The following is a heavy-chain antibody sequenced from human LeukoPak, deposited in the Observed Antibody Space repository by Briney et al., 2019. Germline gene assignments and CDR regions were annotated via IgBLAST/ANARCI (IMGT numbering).Heavy chain of an antibody. V-gene: IGHV4-34*01. CDR2: INISGST. J-gene: IGHJ4*02. Sequence: SETLSLTCAVYGGSFSGYYWSWICQPPGKGLEWVGEINISGSTNYNPSLKSRVTISVDTSKNQFSLKLSSVTAADTAVYYCASRSDTAMRFDYWGQGTLVTVSS. CDR1: GGSFSGYY. CDR3: ASRSDTAMRFDY. D-gene: IGHD5-18*01.